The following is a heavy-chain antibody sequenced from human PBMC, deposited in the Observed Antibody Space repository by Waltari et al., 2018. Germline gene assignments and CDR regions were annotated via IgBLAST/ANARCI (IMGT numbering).Heavy chain of an antibody. CDR3: ARVSPYSSGWYEGIHYQH. J-gene: IGHJ1*01. CDR2: INHSEST. V-gene: IGHV4-34*01. D-gene: IGHD6-19*01. Sequence: QVQLQQWGAGLLKPSATLSLTCAVYGGSFSGYYWSWIRQPPGKGLEWIGEINHSESTNSNPSLKSRVTISVDTSKNQFSLKLSSVTAADTAVYYCARVSPYSSGWYEGIHYQHWGQGTLVTVSS. CDR1: GGSFSGYY.